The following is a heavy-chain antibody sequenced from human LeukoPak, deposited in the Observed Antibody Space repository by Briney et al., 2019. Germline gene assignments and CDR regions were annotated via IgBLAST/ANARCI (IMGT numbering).Heavy chain of an antibody. CDR3: ATLFRADSMSAFDI. V-gene: IGHV1-2*02. CDR2: INPKSGGT. D-gene: IGHD2-21*01. CDR1: GYTFTSYY. J-gene: IGHJ3*02. Sequence: GASVKVSCKASGYTFTSYYLHWVRQAPGRGLEWMGWINPKSGGTDSAQKFQGRVTMTRDTSISTAYMDLSGLRSDDTAVYYCATLFRADSMSAFDIWGQGTMVTVSS.